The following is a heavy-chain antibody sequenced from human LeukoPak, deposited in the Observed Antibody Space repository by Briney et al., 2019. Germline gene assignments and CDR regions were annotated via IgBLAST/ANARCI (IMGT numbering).Heavy chain of an antibody. V-gene: IGHV1-2*02. J-gene: IGHJ5*02. Sequence: ASVKVSCKASGYTFSGFTGYYIHWVRQAPGQGLEWMGWLNPNSGCTNSAQKFQGRVTMTRDTSISTAYMELCRLGSDDTAVYYCARGGESKEAVVLKGWFDPWGQGTLVTVSS. CDR2: LNPNSGCT. CDR1: GYTFSGFTGYY. CDR3: ARGGESKEAVVLKGWFDP. D-gene: IGHD6-19*01.